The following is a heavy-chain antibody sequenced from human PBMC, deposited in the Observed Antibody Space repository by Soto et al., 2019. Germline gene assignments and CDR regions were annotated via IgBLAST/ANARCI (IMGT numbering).Heavy chain of an antibody. CDR2: IYTSGST. Sequence: PSETLSLTCTFSVGSISSYYWSWIRHPAGKGLEWIGRIYTSGSTNYNPSLKSRVTMSVDTSKNQFSLKLSSVTAADTAVYYCARTLGYGDSYYFEYWGQGTLVIVSS. CDR1: VGSISSYY. V-gene: IGHV4-4*07. D-gene: IGHD4-17*01. CDR3: ARTLGYGDSYYFEY. J-gene: IGHJ4*02.